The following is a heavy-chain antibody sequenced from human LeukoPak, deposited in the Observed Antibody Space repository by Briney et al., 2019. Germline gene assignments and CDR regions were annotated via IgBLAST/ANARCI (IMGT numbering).Heavy chain of an antibody. CDR1: SDSIFTSNW. D-gene: IGHD6-19*01. V-gene: IGHV4-4*02. CDR2: IFHSGST. CDR3: AAAVAGYYFDY. Sequence: PSGTLSLTCTVSSDSIFTSNWWSWVRQPPGKGLEWIGQIFHSGSTSYSPSLKSRVTISMDKSKNQISLRLTSVTAADTAVYYCAAAVAGYYFDYWGQGTLVTVSS. J-gene: IGHJ4*02.